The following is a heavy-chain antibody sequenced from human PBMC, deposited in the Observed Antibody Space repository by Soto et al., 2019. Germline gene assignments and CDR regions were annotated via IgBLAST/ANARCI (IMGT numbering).Heavy chain of an antibody. D-gene: IGHD3-10*01. V-gene: IGHV3-21*01. Sequence: EVQLVESGGDLVKPGGSLRLSCAASGFTFSTCSMNWVRQAPGGGLEWVSSISSSSSHTYYADSVKGRFTISRDNAKNSLYLQLNSLRAEDTTVYYCAKDRSGSYPPGDGMDVWGQGTTLTVSS. CDR2: ISSSSSHT. J-gene: IGHJ6*02. CDR1: GFTFSTCS. CDR3: AKDRSGSYPPGDGMDV.